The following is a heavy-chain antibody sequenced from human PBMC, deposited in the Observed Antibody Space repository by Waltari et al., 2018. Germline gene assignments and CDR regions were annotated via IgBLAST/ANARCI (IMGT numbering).Heavy chain of an antibody. J-gene: IGHJ6*03. D-gene: IGHD3-10*01. CDR1: GGTFGGYA. V-gene: IGHV1-69*12. Sequence: QVQLVQSGAEVKKPGSSVTVSCKASGGTFGGYAISWVRQAPGQGLEWMGGIIPMFGRTNYPQKFQDRVKITADESTSIAYMELSGLRFEDTAVYFCARGGGRGGSFSFHMDVWGKGTTVTISS. CDR2: IIPMFGRT. CDR3: ARGGGRGGSFSFHMDV.